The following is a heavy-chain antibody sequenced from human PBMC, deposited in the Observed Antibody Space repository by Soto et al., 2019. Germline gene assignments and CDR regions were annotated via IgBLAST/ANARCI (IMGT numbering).Heavy chain of an antibody. D-gene: IGHD1-26*01. CDR1: DASLRGQS. Sequence: TSEPRSLTFDVVDASLRGQSGNCISQSPGKGLEWIGEIDQSGGTNYNPSLKSRAIISDDTSKNQFSLTLTSVTAADTPVSYCARGPIVDGLDYWGQGTLVTDSS. CDR2: IDQSGGT. V-gene: IGHV4-34*01. J-gene: IGHJ4*02. CDR3: ARGPIVDGLDY.